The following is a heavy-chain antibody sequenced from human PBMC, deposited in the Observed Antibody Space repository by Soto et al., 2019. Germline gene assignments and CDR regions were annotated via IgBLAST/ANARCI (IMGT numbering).Heavy chain of an antibody. V-gene: IGHV3-21*01. D-gene: IGHD3-3*01. CDR1: GFTFSSYS. J-gene: IGHJ6*02. Sequence: GGSLRLSCAASGFTFSSYSMNWVRQAPGKGLEWVSSISSSSSYIYYADSVKGRFTISRDNAKNSLYLQMNSLRAEDTAVYYCARPPRITIFGVAPGLYGMDVWGQGTTVTV. CDR3: ARPPRITIFGVAPGLYGMDV. CDR2: ISSSSSYI.